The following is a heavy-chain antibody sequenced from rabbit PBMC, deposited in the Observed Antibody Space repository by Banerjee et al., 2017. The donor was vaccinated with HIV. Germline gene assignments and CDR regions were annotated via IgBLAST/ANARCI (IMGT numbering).Heavy chain of an antibody. V-gene: IGHV1S45*01. D-gene: IGHD4-2*01. J-gene: IGHJ4*01. CDR2: IGAGSNSA. CDR3: ARDAGYAGSNL. Sequence: EESGGDLVQPEGSLTLTCTASGFSFSNNYWLCWVRQAPGKGLEWIACIGAGSNSAYYATWAKGRFTISKTSSTTVTLQMTSLTAADTATYFCARDAGYAGSNLWGQGTLVTVS. CDR1: GFSFSNNYW.